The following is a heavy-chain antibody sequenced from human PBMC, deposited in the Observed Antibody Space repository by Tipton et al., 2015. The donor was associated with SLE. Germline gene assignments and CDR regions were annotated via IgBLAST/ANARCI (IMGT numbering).Heavy chain of an antibody. CDR2: IYTSGST. CDR3: AVHTYDFWSGDYKPCDY. Sequence: TLSLTCTVSGGSISSYYWSWIRQPAGKGLEWIGRIYTSGSTNYNPSLKSRVTMSVDTSKNQFSLKLSSVTAADTAVYYCAVHTYDFWSGDYKPCDYWGQGTLVTVSS. D-gene: IGHD3-3*01. J-gene: IGHJ4*02. CDR1: GGSISSYY. V-gene: IGHV4-4*07.